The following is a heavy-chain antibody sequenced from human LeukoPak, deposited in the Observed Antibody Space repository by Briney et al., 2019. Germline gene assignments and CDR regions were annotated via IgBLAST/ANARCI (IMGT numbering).Heavy chain of an antibody. J-gene: IGHJ6*03. Sequence: GGSLRLSCAASGFTFSDYYMSWIRQAPGKGLEWVSYISSSGSTIYYADSVKGRFTISRDNAKNSLYLQMNSLRAEDTAVYYCAGKGGGDYGSGSYSNYYYYMDVWGKGTTVTVSS. CDR2: ISSSGSTI. D-gene: IGHD3-10*01. V-gene: IGHV3-11*04. CDR1: GFTFSDYY. CDR3: AGKGGGDYGSGSYSNYYYYMDV.